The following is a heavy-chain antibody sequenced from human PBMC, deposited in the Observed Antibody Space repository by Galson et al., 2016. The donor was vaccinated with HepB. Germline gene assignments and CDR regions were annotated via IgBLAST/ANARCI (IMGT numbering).Heavy chain of an antibody. CDR3: ARHLSDYLVLEYYFDY. CDR1: GGSISSYY. V-gene: IGHV4-59*08. Sequence: ETLSLTCSVSGGSISSYYWSWLRQPPGKGLEWIGYIYYRGSTNYNPSLKSRVTISIDTSKNQFSLKVSSVTAADTAVYYCARHLSDYLVLEYYFDYWGQGNLVTVSS. CDR2: IYYRGST. D-gene: IGHD2-8*01. J-gene: IGHJ4*02.